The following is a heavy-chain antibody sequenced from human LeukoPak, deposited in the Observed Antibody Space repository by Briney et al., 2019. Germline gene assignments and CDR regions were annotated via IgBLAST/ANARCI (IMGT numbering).Heavy chain of an antibody. D-gene: IGHD3-22*01. Sequence: SVKVSCKASGGTFTSYAISWVRQAPGQGLEWMGGIITIFGTANYAQKFQGRVTITSDKSTSTAYMELSSLRSEDTAVYYCAIEVYDSSGYNEGDFDYWGQGTLVTASS. CDR1: GGTFTSYA. CDR2: IITIFGTA. J-gene: IGHJ4*02. CDR3: AIEVYDSSGYNEGDFDY. V-gene: IGHV1-69*06.